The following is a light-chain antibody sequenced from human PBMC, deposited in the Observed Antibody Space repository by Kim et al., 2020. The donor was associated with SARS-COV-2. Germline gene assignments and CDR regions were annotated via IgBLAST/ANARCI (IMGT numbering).Light chain of an antibody. CDR1: SSDFGAYDY. V-gene: IGLV2-14*03. CDR3: SSYTTSTTYV. CDR2: DVT. J-gene: IGLJ1*01. Sequence: QSALTQPASVSGSPGQSITLSCTGTSSDFGAYDYVSWFQQHPGKAPKLLIYDVTKRPSGVSNRFSGSKSGYTASLTISGLQAEDEADYYCSSYTTSTTYVFGTGTKVTVL.